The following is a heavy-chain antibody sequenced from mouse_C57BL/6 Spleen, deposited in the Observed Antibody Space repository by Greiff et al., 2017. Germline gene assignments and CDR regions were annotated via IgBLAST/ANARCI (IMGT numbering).Heavy chain of an antibody. CDR1: GFTFSSYA. D-gene: IGHD1-1*01. V-gene: IGHV5-4*01. CDR3: ASLYGSSYVDAMDY. CDR2: ISDGGSYT. J-gene: IGHJ4*01. Sequence: EVQLVESGGGLVKPGGSLKLSCAASGFTFSSYAMSWVRQTPEKRLEWVATISDGGSYTYYPDNVKGRFTISRDNAKNNLYLQMSHLKSEDTAMYYCASLYGSSYVDAMDYWGQGTSVTVSS.